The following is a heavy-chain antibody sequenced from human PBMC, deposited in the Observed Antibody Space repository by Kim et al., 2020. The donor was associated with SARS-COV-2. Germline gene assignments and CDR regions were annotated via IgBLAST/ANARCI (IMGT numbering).Heavy chain of an antibody. V-gene: IGHV1-3*01. CDR3: AREGGDYGDSDFDY. J-gene: IGHJ4*02. Sequence: SQKFQGRVTIIRDTSASTVYMELSSLRSEDTAVYYCAREGGDYGDSDFDYWGQGTLVTVSS. D-gene: IGHD4-17*01.